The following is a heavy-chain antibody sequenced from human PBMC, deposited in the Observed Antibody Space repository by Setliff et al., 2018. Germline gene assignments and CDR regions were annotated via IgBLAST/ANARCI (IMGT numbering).Heavy chain of an antibody. V-gene: IGHV4-31*01. D-gene: IGHD3-16*01. CDR1: NGSISSGNHF. CDR2: VSRSGST. CDR3: ASWGSAIAFDL. J-gene: IGHJ3*01. Sequence: SETLSLTCTVSNGSISSGNHFWGWIRQPPGKGLEWIGYVSRSGSTSYNSSLKRQISISLDTSKNQFSLKLSSVTAADTAIYYCASWGSAIAFDLWGQGTVVTVSS.